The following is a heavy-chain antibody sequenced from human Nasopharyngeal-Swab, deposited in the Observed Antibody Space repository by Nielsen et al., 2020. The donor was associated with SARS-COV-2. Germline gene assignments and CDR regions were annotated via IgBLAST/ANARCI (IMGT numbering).Heavy chain of an antibody. CDR3: ARDDYDFWSGKASYGMDV. J-gene: IGHJ6*02. D-gene: IGHD3-3*01. CDR2: ISSSGSTI. CDR1: GFTFSDYY. V-gene: IGHV3-11*01. Sequence: GESLKISYAASGFTFSDYYMSWIRQAPGKGLEWVSYISSSGSTIYYADSVKGRFTISRDNAKNSLYLQMNSLRAEDTAVYYCARDDYDFWSGKASYGMDVWGQGTTVTVSS.